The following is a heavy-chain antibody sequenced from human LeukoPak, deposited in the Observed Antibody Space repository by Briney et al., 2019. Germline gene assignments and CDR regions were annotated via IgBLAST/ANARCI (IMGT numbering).Heavy chain of an antibody. J-gene: IGHJ4*02. Sequence: SETLSLTCTVSGGSISSYYWSWIRQPPGKGLEWIGYIYYSGSTNYNPSLKSRVTISVDTSKNQFSLKLSSVTAADTAVYYCARGSYNSLDYWGQGTLVTVSS. V-gene: IGHV4-59*01. CDR2: IYYSGST. D-gene: IGHD3-10*01. CDR1: GGSISSYY. CDR3: ARGSYNSLDY.